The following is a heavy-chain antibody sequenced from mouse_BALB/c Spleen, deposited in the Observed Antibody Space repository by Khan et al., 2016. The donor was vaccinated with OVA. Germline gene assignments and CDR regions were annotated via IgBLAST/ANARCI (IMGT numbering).Heavy chain of an antibody. CDR2: IWNYGST. Sequence: QVQLKESGPGLVQPSQSLSITCTVSGFSLTSYGVHWVRQPPGKGLEWLGVIWNYGSTDYNAAFISRLSISKDNSKSQVFFKMNSLQADDTAIYYCARFYDYEGYVDVWGAGTTVTVSS. J-gene: IGHJ1*01. CDR1: GFSLTSYG. V-gene: IGHV2-4*02. D-gene: IGHD2-4*01. CDR3: ARFYDYEGYVDV.